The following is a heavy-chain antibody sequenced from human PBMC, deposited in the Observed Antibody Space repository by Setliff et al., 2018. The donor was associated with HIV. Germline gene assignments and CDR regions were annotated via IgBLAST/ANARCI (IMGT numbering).Heavy chain of an antibody. D-gene: IGHD3-10*01. CDR2: INPSGGST. J-gene: IGHJ4*02. Sequence: GASVKVSCKASGYTFTSYYMHWVRQAPGQGLEWMGIINPSGGSTSYAQKFQGRVTMTRDTSTSTVYMELSSLRSEDTAVYYCARVRPWNYYGSGSLDYWGQGTLVTVSS. V-gene: IGHV1-46*01. CDR1: GYTFTSYY. CDR3: ARVRPWNYYGSGSLDY.